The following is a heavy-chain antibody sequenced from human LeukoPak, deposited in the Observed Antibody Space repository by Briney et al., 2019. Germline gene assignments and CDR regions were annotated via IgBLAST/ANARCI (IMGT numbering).Heavy chain of an antibody. J-gene: IGHJ3*02. Sequence: PSETLSLTCAVSGGSISSGGYSWSWIRQPPGKGLGWIGYIFHSGSTYYNPSLKSRVTISVDRSKNQFSLKLSSVTAADTAVYYCAREGGSRWGHDAFDIWGQGTMVTVSS. CDR3: AREGGSRWGHDAFDI. CDR1: GGSISSGGYS. D-gene: IGHD4-23*01. V-gene: IGHV4-30-2*01. CDR2: IFHSGST.